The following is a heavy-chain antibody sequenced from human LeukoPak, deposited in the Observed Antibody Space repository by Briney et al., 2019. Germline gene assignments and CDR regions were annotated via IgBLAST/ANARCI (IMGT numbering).Heavy chain of an antibody. CDR1: GGSFSDYY. D-gene: IGHD2-21*02. J-gene: IGHJ4*02. Sequence: PETLSLTCAVYGGSFSDYYWSWIRQPPGKGLEWIGEISHSGSTNYNPSLKSRVTISVDTSKNQFSLKLSSVTAADTAVYYCATGGVRGDSSDYWGQGTLVTVSS. CDR2: ISHSGST. V-gene: IGHV4-34*01. CDR3: ATGGVRGDSSDY.